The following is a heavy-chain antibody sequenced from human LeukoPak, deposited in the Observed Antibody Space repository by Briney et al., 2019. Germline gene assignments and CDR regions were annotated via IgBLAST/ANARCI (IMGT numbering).Heavy chain of an antibody. J-gene: IGHJ4*02. CDR3: ASLAGYSSGLYYFDY. CDR1: GFTFSSYW. CDR2: MNPDGSEK. D-gene: IGHD6-19*01. V-gene: IGHV3-7*03. Sequence: GGSLRLSCAASGFTFSSYWMSWVRQAPGKGLEWVANMNPDGSEKYFLDSVKGRFSISRDNAKSSLYLQMNSLRAEDTAVYYCASLAGYSSGLYYFDYWGQGTLVTVSS.